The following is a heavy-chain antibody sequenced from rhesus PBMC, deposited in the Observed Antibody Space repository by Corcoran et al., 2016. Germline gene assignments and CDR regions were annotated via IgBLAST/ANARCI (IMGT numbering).Heavy chain of an antibody. V-gene: IGHV3-16*01. Sequence: EVQLVESGGGLVQPGGSLRLSCAASGFTFSNYWMSWVRQAPGKGLEWVGCIKNKADGGTAAYAESVKGRFTISRDDSKNTLYLQMNSLKTEDTAVYYCTRMYCTSTTCYAYYFDYWGQGVLVTVS. CDR2: IKNKADGGTA. D-gene: IGHD2-2*01. J-gene: IGHJ4*01. CDR1: GFTFSNYW. CDR3: TRMYCTSTTCYAYYFDY.